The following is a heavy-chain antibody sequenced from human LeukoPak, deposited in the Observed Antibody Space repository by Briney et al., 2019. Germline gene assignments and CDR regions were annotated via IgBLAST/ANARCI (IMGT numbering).Heavy chain of an antibody. CDR1: GFTFDNYA. CDR3: AKDEFVASAFTGAFDI. V-gene: IGHV3-9*03. D-gene: IGHD2-8*02. J-gene: IGHJ3*02. CDR2: ISWNTGGI. Sequence: GGSLRLSCAASGFTFDNYAMHWVRHAPGKGLEWVSGISWNTGGIGYADSVKGRFTISRDNAKNSLYLQMNSLRAEDMALYYCAKDEFVASAFTGAFDIWGQGTMVTVSS.